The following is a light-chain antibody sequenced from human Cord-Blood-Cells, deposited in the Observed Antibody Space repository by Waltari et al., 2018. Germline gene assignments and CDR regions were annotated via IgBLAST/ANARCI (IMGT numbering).Light chain of an antibody. CDR2: DAS. CDR3: QQYDNLPRYT. J-gene: IGKJ2*01. CDR1: QDISNY. Sequence: DIQMTQSPSSLSASVGDRVTITCQASQDISNYLNWDQQKPGKAPKRLIYDASNLETGVPSRFSGSGSGTDFTFTISSLQPEDIATYYCQQYDNLPRYTFGQGTKLEIK. V-gene: IGKV1-33*01.